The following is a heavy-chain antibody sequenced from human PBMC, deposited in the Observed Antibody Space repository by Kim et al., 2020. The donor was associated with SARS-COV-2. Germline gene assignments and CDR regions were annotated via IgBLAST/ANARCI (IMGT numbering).Heavy chain of an antibody. CDR1: GFTFSSYW. J-gene: IGHJ5*02. CDR3: ARVESPGGEDIVVVGGNWFDP. Sequence: GGSLRLSCAASGFTFSSYWMSWVRQAPGKGLEWVANIKQDGSEKYYVDSVKGRFTISRDNAKNSLYLQMNSLRAEDTAVYYCARVESPGGEDIVVVGGNWFDPWGQGTLVTVSS. D-gene: IGHD2-15*01. V-gene: IGHV3-7*01. CDR2: IKQDGSEK.